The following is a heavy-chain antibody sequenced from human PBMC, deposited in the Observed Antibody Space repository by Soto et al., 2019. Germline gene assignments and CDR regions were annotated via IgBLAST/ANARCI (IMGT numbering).Heavy chain of an antibody. CDR3: AKDLYSGSYSSYYFHH. CDR1: GFTFKSFA. CDR2: ISYDGSNQ. Sequence: QVHLVESGGGVVQPGGSLRLSCAASGFTFKSFAMHWVRQAPGKGLEWVAFISYDGSNQYFADSVTGRCTISRDNSENTVSLQIDSLRPGDTAVYYCAKDLYSGSYSSYYFHHWGQGILVTVSS. J-gene: IGHJ4*02. V-gene: IGHV3-30*18. D-gene: IGHD1-26*01.